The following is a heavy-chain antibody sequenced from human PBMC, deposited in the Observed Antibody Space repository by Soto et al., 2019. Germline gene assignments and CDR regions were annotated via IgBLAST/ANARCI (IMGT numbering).Heavy chain of an antibody. CDR3: ARRRRYCSSSGCYGAYYYYGMDV. Sequence: QVQLQQWGAGLLKPSETLSLTCAVYGGSFSGYYWSWIRQPPGKGLEWIGEINHSGSTNYNPSLTSLVTISVDRFKKQFSIQLSSATAADTAVYYCARRRRYCSSSGCYGAYYYYGMDVWGQGTTVTVSS. CDR2: INHSGST. V-gene: IGHV4-34*01. D-gene: IGHD2-2*01. CDR1: GGSFSGYY. J-gene: IGHJ6*02.